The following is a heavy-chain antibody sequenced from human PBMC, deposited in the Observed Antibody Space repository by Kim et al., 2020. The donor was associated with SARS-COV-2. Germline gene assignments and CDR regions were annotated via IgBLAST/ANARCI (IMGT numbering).Heavy chain of an antibody. CDR3: AKDQGILEWLPYNWFDP. CDR1: GFTFSSYG. Sequence: GGSLRLSCAASGFTFSSYGMHWVRQAPGKGLEWVAVISYDGSNKYYADSVKGRFTISRDNSKNTLYLQMNSLRAEDMAVYYCAKDQGILEWLPYNWFDPWGQGTLVTVSS. V-gene: IGHV3-30*18. J-gene: IGHJ5*02. D-gene: IGHD3-3*01. CDR2: ISYDGSNK.